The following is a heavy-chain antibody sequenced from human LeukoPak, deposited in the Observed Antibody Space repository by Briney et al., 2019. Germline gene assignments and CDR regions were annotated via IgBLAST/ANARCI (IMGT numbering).Heavy chain of an antibody. Sequence: PGRSLRLSCAASGFTFSSYTMHWVRQAPGKGLEWVAVISHDGSNKYYADSVKGRFTISRDNSKNTLYLQMNSLRAEDTAVYHCAKDGDGDSGSYGAFDIWGQGTMVTVSS. J-gene: IGHJ3*02. CDR1: GFTFSSYT. CDR3: AKDGDGDSGSYGAFDI. D-gene: IGHD1-26*01. V-gene: IGHV3-30-3*01. CDR2: ISHDGSNK.